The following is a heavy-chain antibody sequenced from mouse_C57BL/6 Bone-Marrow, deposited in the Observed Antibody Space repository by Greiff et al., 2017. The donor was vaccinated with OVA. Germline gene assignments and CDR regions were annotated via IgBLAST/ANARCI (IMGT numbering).Heavy chain of an antibody. Sequence: EVKLMESGGGLVKPGGSLKLSCAASGFTFSDYGMHWVRQAPAKGLEWVAYISSGSSTIYYADTVKGRFTISRDNAKNTLFLQMTSLRSEDTAMYYCARFFFDYWGQGTTLTVSS. J-gene: IGHJ2*01. V-gene: IGHV5-17*01. CDR3: ARFFFDY. CDR1: GFTFSDYG. CDR2: ISSGSSTI.